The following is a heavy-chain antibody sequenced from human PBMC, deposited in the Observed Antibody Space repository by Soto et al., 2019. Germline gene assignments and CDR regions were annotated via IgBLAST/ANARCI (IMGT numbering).Heavy chain of an antibody. V-gene: IGHV3-33*01. J-gene: IGHJ4*02. Sequence: GASMRLSCAASGYTFSSYGMHWVRQATGKGLEWVAVIWYDGSNKYYADSVKGRFTISRDNSKNTLYLQMNSLRAEDTAVYYCARDRDGFERHAYCGGDCHRGFDYWGQGTLVTVSS. CDR3: ARDRDGFERHAYCGGDCHRGFDY. CDR2: IWYDGSNK. CDR1: GYTFSSYG. D-gene: IGHD2-21*02.